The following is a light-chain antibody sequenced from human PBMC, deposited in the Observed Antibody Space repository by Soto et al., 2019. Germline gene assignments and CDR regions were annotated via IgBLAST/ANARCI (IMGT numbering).Light chain of an antibody. J-gene: IGKJ4*01. CDR1: QSVGNN. V-gene: IGKV3-15*01. CDR2: ATS. CDR3: PQYSDWPLT. Sequence: EIVLTQSPATLSVSPGERATLSCRASQSVGNNFAWYQQKPGQAPRLLIFATSNRATGVPARFSGSGSGTEFPLTISSLQSDDLAVYYCPQYSDWPLTFGGGAKVEIE.